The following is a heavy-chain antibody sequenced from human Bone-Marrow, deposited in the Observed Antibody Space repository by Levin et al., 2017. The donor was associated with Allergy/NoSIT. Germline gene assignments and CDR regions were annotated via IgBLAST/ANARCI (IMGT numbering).Heavy chain of an antibody. CDR1: GFTFFSYS. CDR2: IDGSGDST. D-gene: IGHD2-2*01. J-gene: IGHJ6*02. V-gene: IGHV3-23*01. Sequence: PGGSLRLSCAASGFTFFSYSMSWVRQAPGKGLEWVSVIDGSGDSTYYEDSVKGRFTISRDNSKNTLFLQMCSLSVEDTAVYYCAKTRDTSRTYYYNGMDVWGQGTTVTVSS. CDR3: AKTRDTSRTYYYNGMDV.